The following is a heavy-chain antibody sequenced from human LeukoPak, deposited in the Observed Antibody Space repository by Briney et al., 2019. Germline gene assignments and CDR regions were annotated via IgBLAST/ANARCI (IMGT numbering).Heavy chain of an antibody. CDR1: GYTFTGYY. J-gene: IGHJ4*02. CDR3: ARGPSHSSSWLPFDY. D-gene: IGHD6-13*01. V-gene: IGHV1-2*02. CDR2: INPNSGGT. Sequence: ASVKVSCKASGYTFTGYYMHWVRQAPGQGLEWMGWINPNSGGTNYAQKFQGRVTMTRDTSISTAYMELSRLRSDDTAVYYCARGPSHSSSWLPFDYWGQGTLVTVSS.